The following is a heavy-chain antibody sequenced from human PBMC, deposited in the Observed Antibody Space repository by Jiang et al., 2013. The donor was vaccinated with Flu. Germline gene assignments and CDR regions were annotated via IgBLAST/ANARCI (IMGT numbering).Heavy chain of an antibody. V-gene: IGHV1-8*01. Sequence: KFQGRVTMTRNTSISTAYMELSSLRSEDTAVYYCARYYGDLPFDYWGQGTLVTVSS. CDR3: ARYYGDLPFDY. D-gene: IGHD4-17*01. J-gene: IGHJ4*02.